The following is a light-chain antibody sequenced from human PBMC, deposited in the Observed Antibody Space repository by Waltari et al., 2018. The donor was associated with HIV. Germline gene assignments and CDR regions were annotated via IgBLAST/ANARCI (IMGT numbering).Light chain of an antibody. J-gene: IGLJ2*01. Sequence: QSVLTQPPSVSGAPGQRVTIACTGTRSNIGAGFDVHWYQQIPGNAPKLLIYYNNLRPAGVPARFSGSKSGTSASLAITGLQSEDEADYYCQSYDMSQSGSLVFGGGTKLTVL. CDR3: QSYDMSQSGSLV. CDR2: YNN. CDR1: RSNIGAGFD. V-gene: IGLV1-40*01.